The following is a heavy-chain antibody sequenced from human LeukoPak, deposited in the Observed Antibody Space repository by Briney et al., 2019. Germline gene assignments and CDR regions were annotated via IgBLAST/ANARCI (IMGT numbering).Heavy chain of an antibody. CDR2: INSNSGGT. D-gene: IGHD2-2*02. CDR3: ARDHGHIVVVPAATPIAEYFQH. V-gene: IGHV1-2*02. CDR1: GYTFTGSY. J-gene: IGHJ1*01. Sequence: ASVKASCKASGYTFTGSYMHWVRQAPGQGLEWMGWINSNSGGTNYTQKFQGRVTMTRDTSISTAYIELSRLRSDDTAVYFCARDHGHIVVVPAATPIAEYFQHWGQGTLVTVSS.